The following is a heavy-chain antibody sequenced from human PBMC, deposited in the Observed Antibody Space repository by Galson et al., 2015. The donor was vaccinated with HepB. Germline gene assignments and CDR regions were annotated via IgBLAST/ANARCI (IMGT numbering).Heavy chain of an antibody. Sequence: SLRLSCAASGFTFSDYYMSWIRQAPGKGLEWLSYISVSGTYTNYADSVKGRFTISRGNAKNSLYLQMNSLRAEDTAVYYCARVADADYGDHSHFDSWGQGTLVTVSS. CDR1: GFTFSDYY. V-gene: IGHV3-11*06. D-gene: IGHD4-17*01. J-gene: IGHJ4*02. CDR2: ISVSGTYT. CDR3: ARVADADYGDHSHFDS.